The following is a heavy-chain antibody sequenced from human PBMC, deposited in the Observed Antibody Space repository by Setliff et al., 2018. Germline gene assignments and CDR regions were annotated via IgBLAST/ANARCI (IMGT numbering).Heavy chain of an antibody. CDR3: ATRLGDF. CDR2: IKSKADGGTA. V-gene: IGHV3-15*01. CDR1: GFTFSNAW. Sequence: PGGSLRLSCAASGFTFSNAWMSWVRQAPGKGLEWVGRIKSKADGGTADFAAPVKGRFTISRDDSKNTMSLQMNSLKTEDTAVYFCATRLGDFWGQGTLVTVSS. J-gene: IGHJ4*02.